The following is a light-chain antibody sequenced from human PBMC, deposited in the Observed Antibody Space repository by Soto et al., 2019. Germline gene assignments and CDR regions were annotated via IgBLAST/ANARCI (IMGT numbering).Light chain of an antibody. J-gene: IGLJ2*01. CDR2: EVT. CDR1: SSDVGAYDF. V-gene: IGLV2-8*01. Sequence: QSALTQPPSASGSPGQSVTISCTGTSSDVGAYDFVSWYHQQSGKAPKLLIFEVTKRPSGVPDRFSGSGSGTDFTLKISRVEAADVGVYYCMQVLQPPLTFGGGTK. CDR3: MQVLQPPLT.